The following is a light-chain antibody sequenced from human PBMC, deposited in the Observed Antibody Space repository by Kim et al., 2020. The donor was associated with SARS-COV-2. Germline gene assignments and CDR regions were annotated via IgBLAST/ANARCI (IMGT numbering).Light chain of an antibody. J-gene: IGKJ4*01. CDR1: QDISNF. CDR3: QHYNSYPFT. V-gene: IGKV1-16*01. CDR2: RAS. Sequence: DIQMTQSPSSLSASVGDRVTITCRASQDISNFVAWFQQKPGKAPETLIYRASSLQGGVPSRFSGSGSGTEFTLTISSLQPEDFATYYCQHYNSYPFTFGGGTKVDIK.